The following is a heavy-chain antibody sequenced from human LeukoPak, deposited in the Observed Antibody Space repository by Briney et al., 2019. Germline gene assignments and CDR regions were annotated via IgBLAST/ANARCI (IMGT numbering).Heavy chain of an antibody. CDR2: ISSSSNTI. J-gene: IGHJ4*01. Sequence: GGSLRLSCVTSGFTFSSYTMHWVRQAPGKGLEWISHISSSSNTIYYTDSVKGRFTISRDNAKNSLYLQMSSLRVEDTAVYYCARAAGIAASGTRFDYFDYWGHGTLVTVSS. CDR3: ARAAGIAASGTRFDYFDY. CDR1: GFTFSSYT. D-gene: IGHD6-13*01. V-gene: IGHV3-48*04.